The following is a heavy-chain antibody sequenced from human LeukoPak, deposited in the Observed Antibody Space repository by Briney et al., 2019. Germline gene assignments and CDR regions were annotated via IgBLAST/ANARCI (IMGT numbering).Heavy chain of an antibody. CDR1: GFTFSSYG. Sequence: GGSLRLSCAASGFTFSSYGMHWVRQAPGKGLEWVAFIRYDGSNKYYADSVKGRFTISRDNSKNTLYLQMNSLRAEDTAVYYCAKDRYSGYDLSPLDYWGQGTLVTVSS. CDR3: AKDRYSGYDLSPLDY. J-gene: IGHJ4*02. CDR2: IRYDGSNK. D-gene: IGHD5-12*01. V-gene: IGHV3-30*02.